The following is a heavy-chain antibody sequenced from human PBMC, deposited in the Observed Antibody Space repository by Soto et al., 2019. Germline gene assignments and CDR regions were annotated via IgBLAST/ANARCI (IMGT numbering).Heavy chain of an antibody. CDR3: ARGIIAARQNFDY. CDR2: IYHSGST. Sequence: SETLSLTCAVSGYSISSGYYWGWIRQPPGKGLEWIGSIYHSGSTYYNPSLKSRVTISVDTSKNQFSLKLSSVAAADTAVYYCARGIIAARQNFDYWGQGTLVTVSS. D-gene: IGHD6-6*01. J-gene: IGHJ4*02. V-gene: IGHV4-38-2*01. CDR1: GYSISSGYY.